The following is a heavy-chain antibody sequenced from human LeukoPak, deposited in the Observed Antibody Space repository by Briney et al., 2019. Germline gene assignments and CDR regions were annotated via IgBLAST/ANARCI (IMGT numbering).Heavy chain of an antibody. Sequence: GASVKVSCKASGYTFTSYDINWVRQATGQGLEWMGWISAYNGNTNYAQKLQGRVTMTTDTSTSTAYMELRSLRSDDTAVYYCARDVGSSSRTRYFDYWGQGTLVTVSS. D-gene: IGHD6-13*01. CDR3: ARDVGSSSRTRYFDY. V-gene: IGHV1-18*01. CDR1: GYTFTSYD. CDR2: ISAYNGNT. J-gene: IGHJ4*02.